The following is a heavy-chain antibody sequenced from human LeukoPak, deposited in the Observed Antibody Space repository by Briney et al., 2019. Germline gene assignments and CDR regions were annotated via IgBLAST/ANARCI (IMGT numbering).Heavy chain of an antibody. Sequence: GGSLRLSCAASGFTFSSYSMNWVRQAPGKGLEWVSSISSSSSYIYYADSVKGRFTISRDSSKNTLYLQMNSLRAEDTAVYYCAKAWSGSYLFDYWGQGTLVTVSS. CDR3: AKAWSGSYLFDY. CDR1: GFTFSSYS. J-gene: IGHJ4*02. CDR2: ISSSSSYI. V-gene: IGHV3-21*04. D-gene: IGHD1-26*01.